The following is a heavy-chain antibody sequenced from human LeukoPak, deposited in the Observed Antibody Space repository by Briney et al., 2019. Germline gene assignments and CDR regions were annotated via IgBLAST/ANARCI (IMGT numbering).Heavy chain of an antibody. CDR1: GFTFSSYG. Sequence: QPGRSLRLSRAASGFTFSSYGMHWVRQAPGKGLEWVAVISYDGSNKYYADSVKGRFTISRDNSKNTLYLQMNSLRAEDTAVYYCAKGSVAGTFDYWGQGTLVTVSS. D-gene: IGHD6-19*01. J-gene: IGHJ4*02. CDR2: ISYDGSNK. V-gene: IGHV3-30*18. CDR3: AKGSVAGTFDY.